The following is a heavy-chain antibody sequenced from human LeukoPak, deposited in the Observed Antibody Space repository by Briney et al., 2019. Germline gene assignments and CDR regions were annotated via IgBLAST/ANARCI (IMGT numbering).Heavy chain of an antibody. Sequence: PGGSLRLSCVASGFSLDSYWMNWVRQAPGRGLEWVANINHDATEKYYVDSVKGRFTISRDNAKKSLYLQMNRLRADDTAVYHCARVRSAAAGPLDYWGQGTLVTVSS. CDR1: GFSLDSYW. CDR3: ARVRSAAAGPLDY. D-gene: IGHD6-13*01. CDR2: INHDATEK. V-gene: IGHV3-7*01. J-gene: IGHJ4*02.